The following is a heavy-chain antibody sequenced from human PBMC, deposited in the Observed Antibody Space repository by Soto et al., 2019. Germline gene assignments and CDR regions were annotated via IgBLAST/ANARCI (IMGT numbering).Heavy chain of an antibody. CDR3: ANEGYCSGGSCYNWGYHFDY. D-gene: IGHD2-15*01. V-gene: IGHV3-23*01. Sequence: EVQLLESGGGLVQPGGSLRLSCAASGLTFSSYAMSWVRQAPGKGLEWVSAIVGSGGSTYYADSVKGRFSISRDNSKNTLSQEMTSLRAEDTAVYYCANEGYCSGGSCYNWGYHFDYWGQGTLVTVSS. J-gene: IGHJ4*02. CDR2: IVGSGGST. CDR1: GLTFSSYA.